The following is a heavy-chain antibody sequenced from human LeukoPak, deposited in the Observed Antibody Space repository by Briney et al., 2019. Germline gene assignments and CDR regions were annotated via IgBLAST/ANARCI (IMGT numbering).Heavy chain of an antibody. V-gene: IGHV3-15*01. D-gene: IGHD3-22*01. CDR3: TTDHGKVYYDSSGEIDY. Sequence: GGSLRLSCAASGFTFSNAWMSWVRQAPGKGLEWVGRIKSKTDGGTTDYDAPVKGRFTISRDDSKNTLYLQMNSLKTEDTAVYYCTTDHGKVYYDSSGEIDYWGQGTLVTVSS. CDR2: IKSKTDGGTT. J-gene: IGHJ4*02. CDR1: GFTFSNAW.